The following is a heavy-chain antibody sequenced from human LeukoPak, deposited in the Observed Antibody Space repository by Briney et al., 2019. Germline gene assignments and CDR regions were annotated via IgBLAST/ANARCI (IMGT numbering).Heavy chain of an antibody. V-gene: IGHV1-18*01. D-gene: IGHD6-19*01. CDR3: ARVLGYSSGWSNDY. Sequence: ASVKVSCKASGYTFTSYGISWVRQAPGQGVERMGWISAYNGNTNYAQKLQGRVTMTTDTSTSTAYMELRSLRSDDTAVYYCARVLGYSSGWSNDYWGQGTLVTVSS. CDR1: GYTFTSYG. CDR2: ISAYNGNT. J-gene: IGHJ4*02.